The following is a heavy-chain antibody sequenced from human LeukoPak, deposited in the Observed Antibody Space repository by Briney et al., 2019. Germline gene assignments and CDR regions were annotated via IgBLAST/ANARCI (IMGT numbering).Heavy chain of an antibody. Sequence: GGSLRLSCAISGFTFAKFAMSWVRQAPGKGLEWVSTISGSGIVTYYADSVKGRFTISRDNSKNTLYLQMNSLRAEDTAVYYCARDRLYDILTVFYYWGQGTLVTVSS. CDR1: GFTFAKFA. V-gene: IGHV3-23*01. CDR2: ISGSGIVT. J-gene: IGHJ4*02. CDR3: ARDRLYDILTVFYY. D-gene: IGHD3-9*01.